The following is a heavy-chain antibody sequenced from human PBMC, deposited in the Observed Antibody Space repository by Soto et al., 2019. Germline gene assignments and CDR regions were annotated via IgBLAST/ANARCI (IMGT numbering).Heavy chain of an antibody. CDR2: IYYSGST. D-gene: IGHD5-12*01. V-gene: IGHV4-59*08. Sequence: SETLSLTCTVSGGSISSYYWSWIRQPPGKGLEWIGYIYYSGSTNYNPSLKSRVTISVDTSKNQFSLKLSSVTAADTAVYYCAGAQYRGYVSFDYGGQETRVTVSS. CDR1: GGSISSYY. CDR3: AGAQYRGYVSFDY. J-gene: IGHJ4*02.